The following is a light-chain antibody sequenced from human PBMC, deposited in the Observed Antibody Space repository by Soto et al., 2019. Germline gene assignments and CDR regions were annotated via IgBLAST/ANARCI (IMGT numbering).Light chain of an antibody. Sequence: IQVTQSPSSLSASVGDRVTITCRASQDINIYLAWYQQKPGKAPTLLIYGASTLQSGVPSRFSGSVFGTEFTLTISSLQAEDFASYNCQQLRSYASTFGGGTKVEMK. V-gene: IGKV1-9*01. CDR1: QDINIY. J-gene: IGKJ4*01. CDR2: GAS. CDR3: QQLRSYAST.